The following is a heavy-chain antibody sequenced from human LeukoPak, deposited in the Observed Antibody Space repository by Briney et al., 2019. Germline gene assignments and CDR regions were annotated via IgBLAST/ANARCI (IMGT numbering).Heavy chain of an antibody. D-gene: IGHD1-26*01. CDR3: ARHKFADIVGGPHWFDP. Sequence: SETLSLTCAVYGGSFSDYYWSWIRQSPGKGLEWIGEINHSGSTNYNPSLKSRVTISVDTSKNQFSLKLSSVTAADTAVYYCARHKFADIVGGPHWFDPWGQGTLVTVSS. V-gene: IGHV4-34*01. J-gene: IGHJ5*02. CDR2: INHSGST. CDR1: GGSFSDYY.